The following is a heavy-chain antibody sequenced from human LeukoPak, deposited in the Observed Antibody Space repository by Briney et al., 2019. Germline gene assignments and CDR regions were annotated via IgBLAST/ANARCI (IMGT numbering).Heavy chain of an antibody. V-gene: IGHV4-59*01. D-gene: IGHD3-10*01. Sequence: SETLSLTCTVSGASISGNYWSWIRQHPGKGLEWIGYIYFGGSSNYNPSLKSRVTISVDTSRNQLSLRLTSVTAADTAVYYCARRGGPGSRYYMDVWGKGTTVTVSS. CDR1: GASISGNY. CDR2: IYFGGSS. CDR3: ARRGGPGSRYYMDV. J-gene: IGHJ6*03.